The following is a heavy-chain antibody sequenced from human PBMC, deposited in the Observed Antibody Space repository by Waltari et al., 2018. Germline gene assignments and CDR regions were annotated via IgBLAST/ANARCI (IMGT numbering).Heavy chain of an antibody. Sequence: EVQLLESGGGLVQPGGSLRLSCAASGFTFSSYAMSWVRQAPGQGLEWVSAISGSGGSTYYADSVKGRFTIYRDNSKNTLYLQMNSLRAEDTAVYYCAKDRKNIFNWNYGALGYFDLWGRGTLVTVSS. CDR2: ISGSGGST. CDR3: AKDRKNIFNWNYGALGYFDL. J-gene: IGHJ2*01. D-gene: IGHD1-7*01. CDR1: GFTFSSYA. V-gene: IGHV3-23*01.